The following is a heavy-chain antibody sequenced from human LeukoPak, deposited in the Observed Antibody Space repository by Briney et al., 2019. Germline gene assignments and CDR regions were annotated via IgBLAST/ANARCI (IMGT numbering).Heavy chain of an antibody. D-gene: IGHD3-22*01. Sequence: PSETLSLTCTVSGGSISSSSYYWGWIRQPPGKGLEWIGSMYYSGSTYYNPSLKSRVTISVDTSKNQFSLKLSSVTAADTAVYYCVTGWLLPFDYWGQGTLVTVSS. CDR1: GGSISSSSYY. V-gene: IGHV4-39*01. J-gene: IGHJ4*02. CDR2: MYYSGST. CDR3: VTGWLLPFDY.